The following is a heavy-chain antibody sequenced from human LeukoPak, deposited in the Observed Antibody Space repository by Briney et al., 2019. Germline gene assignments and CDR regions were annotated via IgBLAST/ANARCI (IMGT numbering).Heavy chain of an antibody. CDR3: ARDLSDIVVVPAATRTFDY. CDR1: GFTVSSNY. CDR2: IYSGGST. Sequence: GGSLRLSCAASGFTVSSNYMSWVRQAPGKGLEWVSVIYSGGSTYYADSVKGRFTISRDNAKNSLYLQMNSLRAEDTAVYYCARDLSDIVVVPAATRTFDYWGQGTLVTVSS. V-gene: IGHV3-53*01. D-gene: IGHD2-2*01. J-gene: IGHJ4*02.